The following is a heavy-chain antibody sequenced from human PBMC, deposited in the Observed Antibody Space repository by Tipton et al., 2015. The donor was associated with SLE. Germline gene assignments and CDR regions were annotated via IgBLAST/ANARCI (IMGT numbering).Heavy chain of an antibody. Sequence: TLSLTCTVSGDSISSYYWSWIRQPPGKGLEWIGSIYYSGSTYYNPSLKSRVTISVDTSKNQFSLKLSSVTAADTAVYYCARGDDSSGYYIDYWGQGTLVTVSS. J-gene: IGHJ4*02. D-gene: IGHD3-22*01. CDR1: GDSISSYY. CDR3: ARGDDSSGYYIDY. V-gene: IGHV4-59*12. CDR2: IYYSGST.